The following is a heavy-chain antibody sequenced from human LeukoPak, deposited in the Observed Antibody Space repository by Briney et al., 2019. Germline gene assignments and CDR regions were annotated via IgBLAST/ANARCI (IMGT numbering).Heavy chain of an antibody. Sequence: GESLKISCKGSGYSFTSYWIGWVRQMPGKGLEWMGIIYPGDSDTRYSPSFQGRVAISADKSISTAYLQWSSLKASDTAMYYCARHEPDTAMVLADYWGQGTLVTVSS. J-gene: IGHJ4*02. CDR3: ARHEPDTAMVLADY. CDR2: IYPGDSDT. V-gene: IGHV5-51*01. D-gene: IGHD5-18*01. CDR1: GYSFTSYW.